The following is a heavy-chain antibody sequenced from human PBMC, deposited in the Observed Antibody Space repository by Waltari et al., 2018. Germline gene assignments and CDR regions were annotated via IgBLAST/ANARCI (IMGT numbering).Heavy chain of an antibody. Sequence: QVQLQQWGAGLLRPSETLSLSCAVYGGSFSNYYWSWIRQSPRTGLEWIGEINHRGNTKGNPALKSRVTRSVDTSKSQVSLRVRSMTAADTAVYYCARGGWFGRGNDAFDIWGQGTTVIVSS. CDR3: ARGGWFGRGNDAFDI. V-gene: IGHV4-34*01. J-gene: IGHJ3*02. CDR1: GGSFSNYY. CDR2: INHRGNT. D-gene: IGHD3-10*01.